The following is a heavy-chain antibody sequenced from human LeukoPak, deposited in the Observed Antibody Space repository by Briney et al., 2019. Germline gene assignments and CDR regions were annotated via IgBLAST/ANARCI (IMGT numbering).Heavy chain of an antibody. Sequence: GGSLRLSCAASGFTFSTFDMSWVRQAPGKGLQWVSTISGAGGTTLFADSVKGRFSVSRDNSNNKVFLQMNSLRVEDTAVYYCAKASDFDSSGFPIDVFDFWGQGLLVSVAS. CDR3: AKASDFDSSGFPIDVFDF. J-gene: IGHJ4*02. V-gene: IGHV3-23*01. CDR2: ISGAGGTT. D-gene: IGHD3-22*01. CDR1: GFTFSTFD.